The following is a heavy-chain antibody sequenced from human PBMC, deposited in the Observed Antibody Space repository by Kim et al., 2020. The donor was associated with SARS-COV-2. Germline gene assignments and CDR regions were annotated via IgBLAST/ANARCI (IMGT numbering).Heavy chain of an antibody. CDR3: AKQGVAAMTPFDS. CDR2: LRGSGGAT. Sequence: GGSPRLSCEVSGFTLGIHVMTWVRQTPGKGLEWVSTLRGSGGATYYADSVQGRFSVSRDNSKNTLYLQMNSLRADDTAVYYCAKQGVAAMTPFDSWGQGT. V-gene: IGHV3-23*01. CDR1: GFTLGIHV. J-gene: IGHJ4*02. D-gene: IGHD3-3*01.